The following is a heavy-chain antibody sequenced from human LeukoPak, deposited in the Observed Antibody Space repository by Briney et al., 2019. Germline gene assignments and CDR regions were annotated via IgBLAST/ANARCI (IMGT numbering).Heavy chain of an antibody. Sequence: GGSLRLSCASSGFTYSDSWMSWVRQAPGKGVGWVANMNQDGSAKGYVDSVKGRFTISRDNARNSLYLQMSSLRPEDTAVYYCATYTHWVAGDVWGQGTTVTVSS. V-gene: IGHV3-7*01. CDR1: GFTYSDSW. CDR3: ATYTHWVAGDV. D-gene: IGHD3-16*01. J-gene: IGHJ6*02. CDR2: MNQDGSAK.